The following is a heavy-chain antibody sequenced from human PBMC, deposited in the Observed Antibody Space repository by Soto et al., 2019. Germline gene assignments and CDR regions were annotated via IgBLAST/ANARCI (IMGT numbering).Heavy chain of an antibody. Sequence: QITLKESGPTLVKPTQTLTLTCTFSGFSLSTSGVAVGWIRQAPRKAPERLAFIFWDDDKRYSPSLENRLTITKDTSKNQVVLTMTNMDPVDTATYYCSRIFDFWSVYYFSYWGRGTLVIVSS. CDR3: SRIFDFWSVYYFSY. CDR1: GFSLSTSGVA. V-gene: IGHV2-5*02. J-gene: IGHJ4*02. CDR2: IFWDDDK. D-gene: IGHD3-3*01.